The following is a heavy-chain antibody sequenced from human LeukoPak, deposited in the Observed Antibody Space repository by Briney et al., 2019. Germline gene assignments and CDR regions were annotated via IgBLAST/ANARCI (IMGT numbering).Heavy chain of an antibody. D-gene: IGHD6-6*01. V-gene: IGHV4-34*01. CDR2: INHSGST. CDR1: GGSFSGYY. CDR3: ARGSSIAALATHYYMDV. Sequence: PSETLSLTCAVYGGSFSGYYWSWIRQPPGKGLVWIGEINHSGSTNYNPSLKSRVTISVDTSKNQFSLKLSSVTAADTAVYYCARGSSIAALATHYYMDVWGKGTTVTVSS. J-gene: IGHJ6*03.